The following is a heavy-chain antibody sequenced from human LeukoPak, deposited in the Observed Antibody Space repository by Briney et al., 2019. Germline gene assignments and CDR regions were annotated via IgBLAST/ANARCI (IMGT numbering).Heavy chain of an antibody. D-gene: IGHD3-10*01. V-gene: IGHV3-73*01. CDR1: GFTFSGSA. CDR3: TKPRGYGSGTYYDY. J-gene: IGHJ4*02. Sequence: GGSLKLSCVASGFTFSGSAIHWVRQASGKGLESVGHIRSKTNNYATAYAASVKGRFTISRDDSKNTAYLQMSSLETEDTAIYYCTKPRGYGSGTYYDYWGQGTLVTVSS. CDR2: IRSKTNNYAT.